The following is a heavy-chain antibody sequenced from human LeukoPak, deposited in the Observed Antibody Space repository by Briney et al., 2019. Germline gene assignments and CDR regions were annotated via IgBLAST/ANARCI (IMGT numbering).Heavy chain of an antibody. Sequence: SETLSLTCSVSGDSVSRSDSYWDWIRQPPGKGLQWIGTIYYSGGTYYSPSLKSRVTMSVDMSNNQFSLNLRSVTAADAAVYYCARRRYYDGSGYLEWGQGTLLSVSS. CDR3: ARRRYYDGSGYLE. CDR1: GDSVSRSDSY. D-gene: IGHD3-22*01. V-gene: IGHV4-39*01. CDR2: IYYSGGT. J-gene: IGHJ1*01.